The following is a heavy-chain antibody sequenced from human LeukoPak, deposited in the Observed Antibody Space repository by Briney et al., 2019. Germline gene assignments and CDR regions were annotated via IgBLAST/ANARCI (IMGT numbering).Heavy chain of an antibody. CDR3: AKVGEAYCGGDCYSHFFDY. J-gene: IGHJ4*02. Sequence: ASVKVSCKASGYTFTSYGISWVRQAPGQGLEWMGWISAHNGNTNYAQKLQGRVTMTTDTSTSTAYMELRSLRSDDTAVYYCAKVGEAYCGGDCYSHFFDYWGQGTLVTVSS. CDR2: ISAHNGNT. CDR1: GYTFTSYG. V-gene: IGHV1-18*01. D-gene: IGHD2-21*02.